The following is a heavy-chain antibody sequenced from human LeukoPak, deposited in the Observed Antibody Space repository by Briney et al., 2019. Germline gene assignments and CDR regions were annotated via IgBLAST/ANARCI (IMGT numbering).Heavy chain of an antibody. CDR2: MGTVGDT. D-gene: IGHD3-22*01. Sequence: PGGSLRLSCEASGFIFSISDMHWVRQTTGKGLEWVSAMGTVGDTYYSDSVKGRFTISRDNAKNSLYLQMSSLGAGDAAVYYCVREISGGYGGHYYYGLDAWGQGTTVTVSS. V-gene: IGHV3-13*01. CDR3: VREISGGYGGHYYYGLDA. J-gene: IGHJ6*02. CDR1: GFIFSISD.